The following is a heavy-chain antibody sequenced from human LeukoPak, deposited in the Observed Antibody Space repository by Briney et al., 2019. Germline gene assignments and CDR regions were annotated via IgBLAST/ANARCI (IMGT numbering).Heavy chain of an antibody. CDR2: IIPIFGTA. D-gene: IGHD3-10*01. CDR1: GGTFSSYA. Sequence: SVKVSCKASGGTFSSYAISWVRQAPGQGLEWMGGIIPIFGTANYAQKFQGRVTITTDESTSTAYMELSSLRSEDTAVYYCARSTVLRGYYYYYMDVWGKGTTVTVSS. J-gene: IGHJ6*03. V-gene: IGHV1-69*05. CDR3: ARSTVLRGYYYYYMDV.